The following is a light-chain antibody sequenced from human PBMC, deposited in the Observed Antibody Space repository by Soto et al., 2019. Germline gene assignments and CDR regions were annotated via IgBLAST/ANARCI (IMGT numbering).Light chain of an antibody. J-gene: IGKJ2*01. CDR1: QSVSSSY. Sequence: EIVLTQSPGTLSLSPGERATLSCRASQSVSSSYLAWYQQRPGQAPRLLIYGASSRATGIPDRFTGSGSGTDCARTISRLEPEDFAGFYCQQYGSSPLYTLGQGTKLEIK. CDR3: QQYGSSPLYT. CDR2: GAS. V-gene: IGKV3-20*01.